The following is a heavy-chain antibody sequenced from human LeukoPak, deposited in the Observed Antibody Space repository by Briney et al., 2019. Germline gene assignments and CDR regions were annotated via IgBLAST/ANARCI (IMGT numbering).Heavy chain of an antibody. J-gene: IGHJ4*02. Sequence: GGSLRLSCAASGFTFSSYSMNWVRQAPGKGLEWVSYISSSSSTIYYADSVKGRFTISRDNAKNSLYLQMNSLRAEDTAVYYCARDLVFGYFDYWGQGTLVTVSS. CDR1: GFTFSSYS. D-gene: IGHD3-16*01. CDR3: ARDLVFGYFDY. V-gene: IGHV3-48*01. CDR2: ISSSSSTI.